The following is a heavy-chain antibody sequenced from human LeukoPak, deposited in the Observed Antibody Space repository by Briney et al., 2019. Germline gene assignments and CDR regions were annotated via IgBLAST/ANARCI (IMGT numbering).Heavy chain of an antibody. CDR2: MNPNSGNT. Sequence: ASVKVSCKASGYTFTSYDINWVRQATGQGLEWMGWMNPNSGNTGYAQKFQGRVTMTRNTSISTAYMELSSLRSEDTAVYYCARDRGEVIPANYYYYGMDVWGQGTTVTVSS. CDR1: GYTFTSYD. J-gene: IGHJ6*02. CDR3: ARDRGEVIPANYYYYGMDV. V-gene: IGHV1-8*01. D-gene: IGHD3-16*01.